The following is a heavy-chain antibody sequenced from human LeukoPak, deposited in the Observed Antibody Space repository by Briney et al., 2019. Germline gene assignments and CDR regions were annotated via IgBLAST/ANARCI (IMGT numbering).Heavy chain of an antibody. CDR3: ARDSYGSGSSDY. D-gene: IGHD3-10*01. Sequence: SVKVSCKASGGTFSSYAISWVRQAPGQGLEWMGRIIPILGIANYAQKFQGRVTITADKSTSTAYMELSSLRSEDTAVYYCARDSYGSGSSDYWGQGTLVTVSA. J-gene: IGHJ4*02. V-gene: IGHV1-69*04. CDR1: GGTFSSYA. CDR2: IIPILGIA.